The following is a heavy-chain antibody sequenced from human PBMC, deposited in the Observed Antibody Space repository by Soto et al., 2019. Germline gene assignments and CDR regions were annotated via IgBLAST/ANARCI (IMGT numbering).Heavy chain of an antibody. Sequence: GGSLRLSCAASGFTLSSYAIHWVRQAPVKGLEWVTVISKGGSNLYFADSVKGRFTIXRDNSKNTLYLQMNSLRSEDTAVYYCAREGWPLLQTGMAVWGQGXXXTVXS. CDR3: AREGWPLLQTGMAV. J-gene: IGHJ6*02. V-gene: IGHV3-30-3*01. D-gene: IGHD2-15*01. CDR2: ISKGGSNL. CDR1: GFTLSSYA.